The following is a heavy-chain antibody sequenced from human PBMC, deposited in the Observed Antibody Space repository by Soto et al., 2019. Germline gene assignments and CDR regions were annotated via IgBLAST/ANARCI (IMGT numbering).Heavy chain of an antibody. D-gene: IGHD2-15*01. Sequence: GGSLRLSCAASGFTVSSDHMSWVRQAPGKGLEWVAVISYDGSNKYYADSVKGRFTISRDNSKNTLYLQMNSLRAEDTAVYYCARDRGRGYCSGGRCYSDAFDIWGQGTMVTVSS. V-gene: IGHV3-30*19. J-gene: IGHJ3*02. CDR3: ARDRGRGYCSGGRCYSDAFDI. CDR1: GFTVSSDH. CDR2: ISYDGSNK.